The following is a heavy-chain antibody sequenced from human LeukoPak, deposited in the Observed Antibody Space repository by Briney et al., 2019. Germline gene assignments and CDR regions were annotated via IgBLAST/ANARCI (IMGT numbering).Heavy chain of an antibody. V-gene: IGHV1-69*13. CDR1: GGTFRNYA. CDR2: IIPLFGRA. J-gene: IGHJ4*02. Sequence: ASVRVSCKASGGTFRNYAISWVRQAPGQGLEWMGGIIPLFGRAEYAQRFQGRVTITADESTTTAYLELTILRSEDTAVYYCASPKEDSDYYFDYWGQGTVVTVSS. CDR3: ASPKEDSDYYFDY. D-gene: IGHD4-11*01.